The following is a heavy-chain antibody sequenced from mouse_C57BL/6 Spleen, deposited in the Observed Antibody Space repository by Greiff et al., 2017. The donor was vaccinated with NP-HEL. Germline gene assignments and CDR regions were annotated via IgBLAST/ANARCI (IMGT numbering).Heavy chain of an antibody. Sequence: QVQLQQPGAELVKPGASVKLSCKASGYTFTSYWMQWVKQRPGQGLEWIGEIDPSDSYTNYNQKFKGKATLTVDTSSSTAYMQLSSLTSEDSAVYYCARGGYYVWFAYWGQGTLVTVSA. D-gene: IGHD2-3*01. CDR1: GYTFTSYW. V-gene: IGHV1-50*01. CDR3: ARGGYYVWFAY. CDR2: IDPSDSYT. J-gene: IGHJ3*01.